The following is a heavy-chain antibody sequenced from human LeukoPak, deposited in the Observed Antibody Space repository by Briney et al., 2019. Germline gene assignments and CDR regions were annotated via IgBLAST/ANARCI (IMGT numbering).Heavy chain of an antibody. Sequence: SETLSLTCTVSGGSISSYYWSWIRQPPGKGLEWIGYIYYSGSTNYNPSLKSRVTISVDTSKNQFSLKLSSVTAADTAMYYCARRITRAFDIWGQGTMVTVSS. CDR2: IYYSGST. CDR1: GGSISSYY. V-gene: IGHV4-59*01. CDR3: ARRITRAFDI. J-gene: IGHJ3*02.